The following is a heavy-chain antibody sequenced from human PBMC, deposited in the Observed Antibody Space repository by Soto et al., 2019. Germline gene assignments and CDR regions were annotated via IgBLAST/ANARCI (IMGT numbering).Heavy chain of an antibody. CDR3: ARQYYYDNSGYYYTFDY. Sequence: PGESLKISCKGSGYSFTTYWIGWVRQMPGKGLEWMGIIYPGDSDTRYSPSFQGQVTISADKSTNTAYLQWASLKASDTAMYYCARQYYYDNSGYYYTFDYWGQGTLVTVSS. CDR2: IYPGDSDT. D-gene: IGHD3-22*01. V-gene: IGHV5-51*01. CDR1: GYSFTTYW. J-gene: IGHJ4*02.